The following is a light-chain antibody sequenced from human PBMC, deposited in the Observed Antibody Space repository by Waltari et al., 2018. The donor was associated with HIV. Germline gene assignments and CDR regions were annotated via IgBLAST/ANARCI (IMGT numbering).Light chain of an antibody. CDR1: QRVSSTF. CDR2: GTS. CDR3: QRYGSSQWT. Sequence: EIVLTQSPGTLSLSPGERATLSCRASQRVSSTFLAWYQQKRGQAPRLLIFGTSNRATGIPDRFSGSGSGTDFTLTISRLEPEDFAVYYCQRYGSSQWTFGQGTKVEIK. J-gene: IGKJ1*01. V-gene: IGKV3-20*01.